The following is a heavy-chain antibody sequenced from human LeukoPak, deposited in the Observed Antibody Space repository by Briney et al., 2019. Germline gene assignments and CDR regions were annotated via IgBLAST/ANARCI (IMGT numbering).Heavy chain of an antibody. CDR2: IKQDGSEK. CDR3: ARAGELRYMDV. D-gene: IGHD3-16*01. CDR1: GFTFSSYW. Sequence: GSLRLSCAASGFTFSSYWMSWVRQAPGKGLEWVANIKQDGSEKYYVDSVKGRFTISRDNAKNSLFLQMSSLRADDTAIYYCARAGELRYMDVWGKGTAVTVSS. J-gene: IGHJ6*03. V-gene: IGHV3-7*01.